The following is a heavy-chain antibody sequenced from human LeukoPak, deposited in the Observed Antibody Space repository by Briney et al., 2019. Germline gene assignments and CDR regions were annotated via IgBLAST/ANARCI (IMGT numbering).Heavy chain of an antibody. CDR1: GYTFTGYY. Sequence: GASVTVSCTASGYTFTGYYIHWVRQAPGQGLEWMGRINPNNGGTNYAQKFQGRVTMTRDMSMSTAYMELSSLRSEDTAVYYCAIYTAVAGFWGQGTLVTVSS. J-gene: IGHJ4*02. CDR3: AIYTAVAGF. V-gene: IGHV1-2*06. D-gene: IGHD6-19*01. CDR2: INPNNGGT.